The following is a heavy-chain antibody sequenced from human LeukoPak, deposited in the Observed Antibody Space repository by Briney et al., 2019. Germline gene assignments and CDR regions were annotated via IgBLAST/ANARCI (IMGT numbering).Heavy chain of an antibody. CDR3: ARERGRFDY. Sequence: GGSLTLSCAASGFTLSSYCMTWVRQAPGKGLEWVANIKQGGSEKYYVDSVKGRFTISRDNAKNSLYLQTNSLGGEEMAVYYCARERGRFDYWGEGELVTVSS. CDR1: GFTLSSYC. D-gene: IGHD5-12*01. CDR2: IKQGGSEK. V-gene: IGHV3-7*05. J-gene: IGHJ4*02.